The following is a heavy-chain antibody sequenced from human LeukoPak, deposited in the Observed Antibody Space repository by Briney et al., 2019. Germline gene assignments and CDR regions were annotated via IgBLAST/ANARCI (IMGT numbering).Heavy chain of an antibody. CDR3: AKGGGGNPDY. V-gene: IGHV3-30*18. J-gene: IGHJ4*02. Sequence: GGSLRLSCAASGFTFNGYGMHWVRQAPGKGLEWVAAIAYDGNNKYYADSVKGRFTISRDNSKNTLYLQMSSLSPEDTAVYYCAKGGGGNPDYWGQGTLVTVSS. CDR1: GFTFNGYG. D-gene: IGHD4-23*01. CDR2: IAYDGNNK.